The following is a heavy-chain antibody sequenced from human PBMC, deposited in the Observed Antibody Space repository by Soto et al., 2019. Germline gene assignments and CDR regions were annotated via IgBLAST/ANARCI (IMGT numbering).Heavy chain of an antibody. J-gene: IGHJ4*02. Sequence: PWGSLRLSCAASGFTFSSYVMHWVRQAPGKGLEWVAVIWYDGSNKYYADSVKGRFTISRDNSKNTLYLQMNSLRAEDTAVYYCARDLVVVPAAPFDYWGQGTLVTVS. CDR2: IWYDGSNK. CDR1: GFTFSSYV. CDR3: ARDLVVVPAAPFDY. D-gene: IGHD2-2*01. V-gene: IGHV3-33*01.